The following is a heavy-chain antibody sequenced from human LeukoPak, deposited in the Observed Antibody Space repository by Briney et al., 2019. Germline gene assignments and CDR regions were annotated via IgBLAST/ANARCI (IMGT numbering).Heavy chain of an antibody. CDR3: ARFLYDSSWFDP. J-gene: IGHJ5*02. CDR1: GGSISSYY. V-gene: IGHV4-59*01. Sequence: SETLSLTCTVSGGSISSYYWSWIRQPAGKGLEWIGYIYYSGSTNYNPSLKSRVTISVDTSKNQFSLKLSSVTAADTAVYYCARFLYDSSWFDPWGQGTLVTVSS. D-gene: IGHD3-22*01. CDR2: IYYSGST.